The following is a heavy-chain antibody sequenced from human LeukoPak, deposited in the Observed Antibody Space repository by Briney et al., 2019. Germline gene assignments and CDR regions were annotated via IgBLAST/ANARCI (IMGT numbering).Heavy chain of an antibody. Sequence: SETLSLTCTVSGGSISTGNYYWSWIRQPAGKGLEWIGRIYTSGSTNYNPSLKSRVTISVDTSKNQFSLKLSSVTAADTAVYYCARWRSSGYYGTDAFDIWGQGTMVTVSS. V-gene: IGHV4-61*02. D-gene: IGHD3-22*01. CDR1: GGSISTGNYY. CDR2: IYTSGST. J-gene: IGHJ3*02. CDR3: ARWRSSGYYGTDAFDI.